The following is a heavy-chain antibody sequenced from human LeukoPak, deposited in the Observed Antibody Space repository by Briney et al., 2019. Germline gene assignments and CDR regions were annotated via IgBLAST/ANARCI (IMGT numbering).Heavy chain of an antibody. V-gene: IGHV3-23*01. Sequence: GGSLRLSCAASGFTFSSYAMSWVRQAPGKGLEWVSAISGSGGSTYYADSVKGRFTISRDNARNSLYLQMNSLRAEDTAIYYCARVDAALDYWGQGTLVTVSS. D-gene: IGHD6-6*01. CDR1: GFTFSSYA. CDR3: ARVDAALDY. CDR2: ISGSGGST. J-gene: IGHJ4*02.